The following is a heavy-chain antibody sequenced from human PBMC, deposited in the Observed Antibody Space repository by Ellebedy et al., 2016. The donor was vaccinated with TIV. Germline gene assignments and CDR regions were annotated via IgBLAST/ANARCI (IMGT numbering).Heavy chain of an antibody. Sequence: MPSETLSLTCTVSGGSISSYYWSWIRQPPGKGLEWIGYIYYSGSTNYNPSLKSRVTISVDTSKNPFSLKLSSVTAADTAVYYCARGTLNYGIDYWGQGTLVTVSS. J-gene: IGHJ4*02. CDR2: IYYSGST. D-gene: IGHD4-17*01. CDR1: GGSISSYY. CDR3: ARGTLNYGIDY. V-gene: IGHV4-59*01.